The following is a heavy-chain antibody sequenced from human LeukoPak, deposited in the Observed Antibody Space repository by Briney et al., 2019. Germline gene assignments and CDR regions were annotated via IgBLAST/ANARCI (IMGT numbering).Heavy chain of an antibody. CDR2: INPRGGST. D-gene: IGHD5-18*01. J-gene: IGHJ4*02. CDR3: AREIGPIQLHLWGSAFDY. V-gene: IGHV1-46*01. Sequence: ASVKVSCKASGYTFTNYYMHWVRQAPGQGLEWMGIINPRGGSTSYAQKFQGRVTMTRDTSTNTVYMDLSSLRSEDTAVYYCAREIGPIQLHLWGSAFDYWGQGTLVTVSS. CDR1: GYTFTNYY.